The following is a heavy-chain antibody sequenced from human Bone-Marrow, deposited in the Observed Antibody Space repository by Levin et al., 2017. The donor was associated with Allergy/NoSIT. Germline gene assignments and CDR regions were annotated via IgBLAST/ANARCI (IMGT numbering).Heavy chain of an antibody. Sequence: HAGGSLRLSCAASGFTFSSYAMNWVRQAPGQGLEWVSGIVGSGGGTYYVDSVKGRFTISRDSSKNTLYLQMNSLGAEDTAVYYCAKQEAGAYFYSWGQGTLVTVSS. CDR1: GFTFSSYA. J-gene: IGHJ4*02. V-gene: IGHV3-23*01. CDR3: AKQEAGAYFYS. CDR2: IVGSGGGT. D-gene: IGHD6-19*01.